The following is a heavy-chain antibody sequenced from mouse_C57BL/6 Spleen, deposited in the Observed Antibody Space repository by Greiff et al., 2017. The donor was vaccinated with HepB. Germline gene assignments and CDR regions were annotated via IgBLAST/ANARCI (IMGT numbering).Heavy chain of an antibody. Sequence: VQLQQSGAELVRPGASVKLSCTASGFNIKDDYMHWVKQRPEQGLEWIGWIDPENGDTEYASKFQGKATITADTSSNTAYLQLSSLTSEDTAVYYCTTFITTVGFAYWGQGTLVTVSA. CDR3: TTFITTVGFAY. CDR2: IDPENGDT. J-gene: IGHJ3*01. V-gene: IGHV14-4*01. D-gene: IGHD1-1*01. CDR1: GFNIKDDY.